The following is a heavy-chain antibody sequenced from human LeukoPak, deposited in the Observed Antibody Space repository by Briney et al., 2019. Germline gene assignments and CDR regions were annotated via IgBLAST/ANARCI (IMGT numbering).Heavy chain of an antibody. CDR1: GYTYTGYF. CDR2: IHPNSGGT. V-gene: IGHV1-2*02. D-gene: IGHD2-8*01. Sequence: GASVKVSCKASGYTYTGYFMHWVRQAPGQGLEWMGWIHPNSGGTNYAQKFQGRVTMTRDTSISTAYMELSRLRSDDTAVYYGARDGILGYCTNGVCHNWFDPWGQGTLVTVSS. J-gene: IGHJ5*02. CDR3: ARDGILGYCTNGVCHNWFDP.